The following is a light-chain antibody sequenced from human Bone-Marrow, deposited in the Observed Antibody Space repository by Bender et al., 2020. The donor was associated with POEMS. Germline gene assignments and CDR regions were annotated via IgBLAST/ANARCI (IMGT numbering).Light chain of an antibody. V-gene: IGLV2-23*02. CDR3: SSSAGSFTFD. J-gene: IGLJ2*01. Sequence: QSALTQPASVSWSPGQSITISCTGTSSDVVSWYQQHPGKAPKLIIYEATKRPSGVSDRFSGSESGNTASLTISGLQAEDEADYYCSSSAGSFTFDFGGGTSLTVL. CDR2: EAT. CDR1: SSDVV.